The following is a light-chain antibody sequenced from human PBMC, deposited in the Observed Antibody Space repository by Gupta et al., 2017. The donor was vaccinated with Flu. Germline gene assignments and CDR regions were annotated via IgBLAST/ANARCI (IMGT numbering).Light chain of an antibody. CDR1: QSVSSN. V-gene: IGKV3-15*01. Sequence: EIVMTQSPATLSVSPGERATLSCRASQSVSSNLAWYQQKPGQAPRLHIYGASTRATGIPARFSGSGSGTEFTLTSISLQSEDFAVYYWRQYNNWPAFGQGTKVEIK. J-gene: IGKJ1*01. CDR2: GAS. CDR3: RQYNNWPA.